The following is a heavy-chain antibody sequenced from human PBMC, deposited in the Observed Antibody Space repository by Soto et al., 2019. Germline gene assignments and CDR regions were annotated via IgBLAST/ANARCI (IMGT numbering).Heavy chain of an antibody. CDR2: IIPIFGTA. D-gene: IGHD6-13*01. Sequence: QVQLVQSGAEVKKPGSSVKVSCKASGGTFSSYAISWVRQAPGQGLEWMGGIIPIFGTANYAQKFQGRVTIXXDXSXXTAYMELSSLRSEDTAVYYCARGRSSSQPYWYFDLWGRGTLVTVSS. CDR1: GGTFSSYA. V-gene: IGHV1-69*12. J-gene: IGHJ2*01. CDR3: ARGRSSSQPYWYFDL.